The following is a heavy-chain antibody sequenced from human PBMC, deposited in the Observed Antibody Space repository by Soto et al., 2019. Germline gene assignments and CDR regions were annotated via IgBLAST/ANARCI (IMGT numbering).Heavy chain of an antibody. J-gene: IGHJ4*02. D-gene: IGHD6-13*01. CDR1: GYTFTSYG. V-gene: IGHV1-18*01. CDR2: ISTYNGNT. Sequence: QVQLVQSGAEVKKPGASVKVSCKASGYTFTSYGISWVRQAPGQGLEWMAWISTYNGNTKYAQKLQGRVTMTTDTSTSTAYMELRSLRSDDTAVYYCARDKESSSWPYYFDYWGQGTLVTVSS. CDR3: ARDKESSSWPYYFDY.